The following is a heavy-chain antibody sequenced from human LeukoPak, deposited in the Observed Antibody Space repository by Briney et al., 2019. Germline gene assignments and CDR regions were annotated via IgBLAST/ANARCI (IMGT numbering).Heavy chain of an antibody. CDR2: IIPIFGTA. D-gene: IGHD6-13*01. CDR3: ARSDYIAAAGPFDY. J-gene: IGHJ4*02. Sequence: ASVTVSCKASGGTFSSYAISWARQAPGQGLEWMGGIIPIFGTANYAQKFQGRVTITADESTSTAYMELSSLRPEDTAVYYCARSDYIAAAGPFDYWGQGTLVTVSS. CDR1: GGTFSSYA. V-gene: IGHV1-69*13.